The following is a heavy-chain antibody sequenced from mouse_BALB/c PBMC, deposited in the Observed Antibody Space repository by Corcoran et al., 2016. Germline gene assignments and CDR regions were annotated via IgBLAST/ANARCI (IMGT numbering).Heavy chain of an antibody. V-gene: IGHV1S34*01. J-gene: IGHJ4*01. Sequence: LVKTGASVKISCKASGYSFTGYYMHWVKQSHGKSLEWIGYISCYNGATSYNQKFKGKATFTVDTSSSTAYMQFNSLTSEDSAVYYCARGGYGYPGDMDYWGQGTSVTVSS. CDR3: ARGGYGYPGDMDY. D-gene: IGHD2-2*01. CDR2: ISCYNGAT. CDR1: GYSFTGYY.